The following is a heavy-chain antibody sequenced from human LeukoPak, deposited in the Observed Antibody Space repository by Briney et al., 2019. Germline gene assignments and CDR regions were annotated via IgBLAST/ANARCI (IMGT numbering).Heavy chain of an antibody. J-gene: IGHJ3*02. CDR1: GFTFSSYA. CDR3: ARDGRYCSGGSCYSVSGAFDI. CDR2: ISYDESNK. D-gene: IGHD2-15*01. V-gene: IGHV3-30-3*01. Sequence: GGSLRLSCAASGFTFSSYAMHWVRQAPGKGLEWVALISYDESNKYYADSVKGRFTISRDNAKNSLYLQMNSLRAEDTAVYYCARDGRYCSGGSCYSVSGAFDIWGQGTMVTVSS.